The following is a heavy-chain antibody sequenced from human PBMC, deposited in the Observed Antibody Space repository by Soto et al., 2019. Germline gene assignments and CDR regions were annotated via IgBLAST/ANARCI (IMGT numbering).Heavy chain of an antibody. Sequence: ASMQVSFKASLYTFTGYYIHWLRQAPVQGLEWMGWINPNSGGTKYAPKFQGGVTMTRDTSITTAYMELSRLRSGDTAVYYCAREPATAKPEGVDFWGQGTLVTVSS. CDR2: INPNSGGT. CDR3: AREPATAKPEGVDF. D-gene: IGHD1-1*01. CDR1: LYTFTGYY. V-gene: IGHV1-2*02. J-gene: IGHJ4*02.